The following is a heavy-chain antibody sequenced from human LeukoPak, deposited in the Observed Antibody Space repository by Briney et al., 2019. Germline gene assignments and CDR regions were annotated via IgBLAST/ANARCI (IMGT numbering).Heavy chain of an antibody. Sequence: ASVKVSSKASGYTFTGYYLHWVRQAPGQGLEWMGWINPNSGGTNYAQKFQGRVTMTRDTSISTAYMELSRLRSDDAAVYYCARHAHYDSSRPPTDLNLCIRGQRTMVTVSS. CDR3: ARHAHYDSSRPPTDLNLCI. V-gene: IGHV1-2*02. J-gene: IGHJ3*02. CDR2: INPNSGGT. D-gene: IGHD3-22*01. CDR1: GYTFTGYY.